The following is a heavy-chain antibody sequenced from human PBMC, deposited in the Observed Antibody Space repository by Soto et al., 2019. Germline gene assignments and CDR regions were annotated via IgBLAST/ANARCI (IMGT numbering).Heavy chain of an antibody. D-gene: IGHD3-9*01. CDR2: IYPGDSDT. CDR3: ARHGIEPIFRDILTGLDY. J-gene: IGHJ4*02. V-gene: IGHV5-51*01. CDR1: GYSFTSYW. Sequence: PGESLKISCKGSGYSFTSYWIGWVRQMPGKGLEWMGIIYPGDSDTRYSPSFQGQVTISADKSISTAYLQWSSLKASDTAMYYCARHGIEPIFRDILTGLDYWGQGTLVTVSS.